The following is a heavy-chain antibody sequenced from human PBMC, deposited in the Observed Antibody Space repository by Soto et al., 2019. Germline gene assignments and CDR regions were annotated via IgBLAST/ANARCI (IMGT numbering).Heavy chain of an antibody. J-gene: IGHJ6*02. CDR2: ISYDGSNK. D-gene: IGHD6-19*01. V-gene: IGHV3-30-3*01. Sequence: GGSLRLSCAASGFTFSSYAMHWVRQAPGKGLEWVAVISYDGSNKYYADSVKGRFTISRDNSKNTLYLQMNSLRAEDTAVYYCAKDPQWLVHIAQGYYYGMDVWGQGTTVTVSS. CDR3: AKDPQWLVHIAQGYYYGMDV. CDR1: GFTFSSYA.